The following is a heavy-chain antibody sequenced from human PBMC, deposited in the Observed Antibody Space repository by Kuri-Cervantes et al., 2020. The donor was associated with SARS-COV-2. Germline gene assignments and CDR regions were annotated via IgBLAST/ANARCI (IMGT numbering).Heavy chain of an antibody. D-gene: IGHD1-14*01. CDR3: ATAPQFNLRSRNY. CDR1: GFTFDDYT. J-gene: IGHJ4*02. Sequence: GESLKISCAASGFTFDDYTMHWVRQAPGKGLEWVSLISWDGGSTYYADSVKGRFTISRDNAKNSLYLQMNSLRAEDTAVYYCATAPQFNLRSRNYWGQGTLVTVSS. V-gene: IGHV3-43*01. CDR2: ISWDGGST.